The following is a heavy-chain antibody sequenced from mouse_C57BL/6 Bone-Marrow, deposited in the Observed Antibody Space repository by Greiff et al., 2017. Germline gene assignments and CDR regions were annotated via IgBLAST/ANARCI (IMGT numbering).Heavy chain of an antibody. Sequence: VQLQQSGPELVKPGASVKISCKASGYTFTDYYMNWVKQSHGKSLEWIGAINPNNGGTSYNPKFKGKATLTADKSSSTAYRGSRRLTAEDAVVYYCGRGDYDGSFAYWGQGTLVTVSA. J-gene: IGHJ3*01. V-gene: IGHV1-26*01. D-gene: IGHD1-1*01. CDR3: GRGDYDGSFAY. CDR2: INPNNGGT. CDR1: GYTFTDYY.